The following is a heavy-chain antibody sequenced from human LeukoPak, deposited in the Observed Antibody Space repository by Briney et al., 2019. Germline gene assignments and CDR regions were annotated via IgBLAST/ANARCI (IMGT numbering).Heavy chain of an antibody. D-gene: IGHD2-2*02. Sequence: SETLSLTCTVSGGSISSYYRSWIRQPAGKGLEWIGRIHTSGSTNYNPSLKSRVTMSVDTSKNQFSLKLSSVTAADTAVYYCARDCSSTSCYIGHDAFDIWGQGTMVTVSS. CDR1: GGSISSYY. CDR3: ARDCSSTSCYIGHDAFDI. CDR2: IHTSGST. V-gene: IGHV4-4*07. J-gene: IGHJ3*02.